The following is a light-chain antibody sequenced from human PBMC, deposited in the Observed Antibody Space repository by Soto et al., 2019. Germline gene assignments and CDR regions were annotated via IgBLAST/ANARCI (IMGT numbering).Light chain of an antibody. J-gene: IGKJ5*01. Sequence: ENVLTQSPATLSLSPGERATLSCRASQSVSRYLAWYQQKPGQAPRLLIYDASNRATGIPARFSGSGSGTEFTLTISSLQSEDSAVYYCQQRHMWPITFGQGTRLEIK. CDR3: QQRHMWPIT. V-gene: IGKV3-11*01. CDR2: DAS. CDR1: QSVSRY.